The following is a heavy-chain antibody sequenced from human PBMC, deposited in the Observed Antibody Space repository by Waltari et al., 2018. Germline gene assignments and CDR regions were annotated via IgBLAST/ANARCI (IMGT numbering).Heavy chain of an antibody. CDR1: DLPFGGSA. Sequence: EVQLLESGGGLVQLGGSLRLSCADSDLPFGGSAMSWVRQAPGKGLEWVSAISGSGGSTYYADSVKGRFTISRDNSKNTLYLQMNSLRAEDTAVYYCAKRDSYGRYFDYWGQGTLVTVSS. D-gene: IGHD5-18*01. V-gene: IGHV3-23*01. CDR3: AKRDSYGRYFDY. J-gene: IGHJ4*02. CDR2: ISGSGGST.